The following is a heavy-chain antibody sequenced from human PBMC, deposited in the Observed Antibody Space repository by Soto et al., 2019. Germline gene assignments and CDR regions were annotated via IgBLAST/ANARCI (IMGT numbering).Heavy chain of an antibody. CDR1: GGSISSTRYY. V-gene: IGHV4-39*01. CDR3: VSGPGTTADY. D-gene: IGHD1-1*01. CDR2: TYYTGST. Sequence: PSENLSLTCTVSGGSISSTRYYWGWIRQPPGKGLEWIGTTYYTGSTYYNPSLKSRVTISVDMSKNQFSLKVRSVTAADTAVYYCVSGPGTTADYWGQGTLVTVSS. J-gene: IGHJ4*02.